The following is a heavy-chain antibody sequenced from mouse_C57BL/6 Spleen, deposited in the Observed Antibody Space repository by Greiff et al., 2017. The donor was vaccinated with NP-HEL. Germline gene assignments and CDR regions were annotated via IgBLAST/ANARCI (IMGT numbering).Heavy chain of an antibody. CDR1: GYTFTDYY. Sequence: VQLKESGPVLVKPGASVKMSCKASGYTFTDYYMNWVKQSHGKSLEWIGVINPYNGGTSYNQKFKGKATLTVDKSSSTAYMELNSLTSEDSAVYYCARLTFDYWGQGTTLTVSS. V-gene: IGHV1-19*01. D-gene: IGHD4-1*01. CDR3: ARLTFDY. J-gene: IGHJ2*01. CDR2: INPYNGGT.